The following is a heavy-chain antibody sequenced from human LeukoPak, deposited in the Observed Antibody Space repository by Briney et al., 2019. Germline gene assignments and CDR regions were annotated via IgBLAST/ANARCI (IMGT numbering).Heavy chain of an antibody. Sequence: GASVKVSCKASGYTFTNYGISWVRQAPGHGLEWMGWISTYNCHTNYAQKLQGRVTMTTDTSTSTAYMDLRSLRTDDTAVYYCARVRFPYWYFDLWGRGTLLTVSS. CDR1: GYTFTNYG. J-gene: IGHJ2*01. CDR2: ISTYNCHT. CDR3: ARVRFPYWYFDL. V-gene: IGHV1-18*01.